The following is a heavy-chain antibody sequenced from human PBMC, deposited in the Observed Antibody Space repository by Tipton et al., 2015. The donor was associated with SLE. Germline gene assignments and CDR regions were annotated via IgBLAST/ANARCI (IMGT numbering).Heavy chain of an antibody. V-gene: IGHV4-4*02. CDR2: IYHTGNT. D-gene: IGHD1-26*01. CDR1: GGSIINSNW. CDR3: ATGAVGAPGV. J-gene: IGHJ4*02. Sequence: TLSLTCAVSGGSIINSNWWSWVRQPPGKGLEWIGEIYHTGNTNYNPSLKSRVTMSADKSKNQLSLNLSSVTAADTAVYYCATGAVGAPGVWGQGTLVTVSS.